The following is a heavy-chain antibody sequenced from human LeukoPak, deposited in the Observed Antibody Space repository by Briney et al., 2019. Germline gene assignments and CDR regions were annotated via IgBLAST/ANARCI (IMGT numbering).Heavy chain of an antibody. V-gene: IGHV3-21*01. CDR1: GFTFSSYI. J-gene: IGHJ6*03. CDR3: ARQEYFYYYYMDV. Sequence: GGSLRLSCAASGFTFSSYIMNWVRQAPGKGLEWVSSISSSSYIYYADSVKGRFTISRDNAKNSLYLQMNSLRAEDTAVYYCARQEYFYYYYMDVWGKGTTVTVSS. CDR2: ISSSSYI.